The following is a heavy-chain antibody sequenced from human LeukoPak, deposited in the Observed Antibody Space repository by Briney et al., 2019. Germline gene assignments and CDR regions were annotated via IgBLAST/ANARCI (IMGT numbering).Heavy chain of an antibody. CDR1: GGSFSSYY. CDR2: IYYSGST. J-gene: IGHJ4*02. D-gene: IGHD2-2*01. CDR3: ARGSTSYYFDY. V-gene: IGHV4-34*01. Sequence: SETLSLTCAVYGGSFSSYYWGWIRQPPGKGLEWIGSIYYSGSTYYNPSLKSRVTISVDTSKNQFSLKLSSVTAADTAVYYCARGSTSYYFDYWGQGTLVTVSS.